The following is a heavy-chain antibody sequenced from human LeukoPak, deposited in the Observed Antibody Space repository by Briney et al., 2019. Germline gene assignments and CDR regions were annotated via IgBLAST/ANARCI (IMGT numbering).Heavy chain of an antibody. Sequence: GASVKVSCKASGYTFTSYAMHWVRQAPGQRLEWMGWINAGNGNTKYSQKFQGRVTITADESTSTAYMELSSLRSEDTAVYYCAQSKLHYYDSSGPFDYWGQGTLVTVSS. V-gene: IGHV1-3*01. CDR3: AQSKLHYYDSSGPFDY. D-gene: IGHD3-22*01. J-gene: IGHJ4*02. CDR2: INAGNGNT. CDR1: GYTFTSYA.